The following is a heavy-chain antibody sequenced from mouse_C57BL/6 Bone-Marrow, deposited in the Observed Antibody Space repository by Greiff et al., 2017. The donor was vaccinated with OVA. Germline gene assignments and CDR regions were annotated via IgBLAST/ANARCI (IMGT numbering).Heavy chain of an antibody. CDR2: INPSNGGT. Sequence: VQLQQPGTELVKPGASVKLSCKASGYTFTSYWMHWVKPRPGQGLEWIGNINPSNGGTNYNEKFKSKATLTVDKSSSTAYMQLSSLTSEDSAVYYCARSPMVTTLYYYAMDYWGQGTSVTVAS. CDR3: ARSPMVTTLYYYAMDY. CDR1: GYTFTSYW. V-gene: IGHV1-53*01. J-gene: IGHJ4*01. D-gene: IGHD2-1*01.